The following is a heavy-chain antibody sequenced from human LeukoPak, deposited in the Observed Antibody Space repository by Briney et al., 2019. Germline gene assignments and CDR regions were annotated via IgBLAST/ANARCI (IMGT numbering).Heavy chain of an antibody. CDR1: GGSFSGYY. D-gene: IGHD3-22*01. CDR3: ARGVFYYDMLHHYYGMDV. Sequence: SETLSLTCAVYGGSFSGYYWSWIRQPPGKGLEWIGEINHSGSTNYNPSLKSRVTISVDTSKNQFSLKLSSVTAADTAVYYCARGVFYYDMLHHYYGMDVWGQGTTVTVSS. CDR2: INHSGST. V-gene: IGHV4-34*01. J-gene: IGHJ6*02.